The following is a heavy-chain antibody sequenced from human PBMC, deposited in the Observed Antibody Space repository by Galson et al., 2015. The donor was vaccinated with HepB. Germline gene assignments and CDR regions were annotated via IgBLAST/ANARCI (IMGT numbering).Heavy chain of an antibody. D-gene: IGHD6-13*01. CDR3: TGSGIAAVDY. CDR1: GFTFGDYA. V-gene: IGHV3-49*04. Sequence: SLRLSCAASGFTFGDYAMSWVRQVPGKGLEWVGFIRSKAYGGTTEYAASVKGRFTISRDDSKSIAYLQMNSLKTEDTAVYYCTGSGIAAVDYWGQGTLVTVSS. CDR2: IRSKAYGGTT. J-gene: IGHJ4*02.